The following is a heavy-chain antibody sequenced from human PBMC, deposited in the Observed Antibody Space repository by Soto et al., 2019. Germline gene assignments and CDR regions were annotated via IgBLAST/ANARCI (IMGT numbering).Heavy chain of an antibody. CDR1: GGSIGSDY. V-gene: IGHV4-4*07. Sequence: KTSETLSLTCTVSGGSIGSDYWSWIRQPAGKGLEWIGRVYVRGSINYNPALKSRVTMSIEPSKNQISLKLSSATAADTGVYYCASGHSSGWPTNWFDPWGPGTLVTVSS. D-gene: IGHD6-19*01. CDR3: ASGHSSGWPTNWFDP. CDR2: VYVRGSI. J-gene: IGHJ5*02.